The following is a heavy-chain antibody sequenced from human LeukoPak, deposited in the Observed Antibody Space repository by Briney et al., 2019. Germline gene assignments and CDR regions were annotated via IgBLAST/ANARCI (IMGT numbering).Heavy chain of an antibody. Sequence: GGSLRLSCAASGFAFSSYAMSWVRQAPGKGLEWVSAISGSGASTYYADSVRGRFTTSRDNSKNTLYLHMSSLRAEDTAAYYCAKECSGGSCYSAGQSYYYGMNVWGQGTTVTVSS. CDR3: AKECSGGSCYSAGQSYYYGMNV. CDR1: GFAFSSYA. V-gene: IGHV3-23*01. CDR2: ISGSGAST. D-gene: IGHD2-15*01. J-gene: IGHJ6*02.